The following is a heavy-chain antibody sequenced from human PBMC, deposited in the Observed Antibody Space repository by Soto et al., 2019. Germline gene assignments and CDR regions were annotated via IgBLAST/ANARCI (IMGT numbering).Heavy chain of an antibody. J-gene: IGHJ6*02. D-gene: IGHD5-12*01. CDR2: IIAIFGTG. CDR1: GCTFNNYA. V-gene: IGHV1-69*13. CDR3: ARTIVSTIGPKDYFYYGMDV. Sequence: SVRVSCKASGCTFNNYAINWVRQAPGQGLEWMGGIIAIFGTGNHAQKFQGRVTFTADEFMSTGYMELNSLRSEDTAVYYCARTIVSTIGPKDYFYYGMDVRGQGTRVAVS.